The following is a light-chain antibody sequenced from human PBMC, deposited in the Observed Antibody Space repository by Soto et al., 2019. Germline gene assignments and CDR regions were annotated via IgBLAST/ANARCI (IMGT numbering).Light chain of an antibody. CDR1: HSVCSN. J-gene: IGKJ1*01. CDR3: QQYNNSFWT. Sequence: EIVMTQSPATLSVSPGERASLSCRASHSVCSNLAWYQQKPGQAPRLLIYAASTRATGIPARFSGSGSGTEFTLTISSLQSEDFAVYYCQQYNNSFWTFGQGTKVDI. CDR2: AAS. V-gene: IGKV3-15*01.